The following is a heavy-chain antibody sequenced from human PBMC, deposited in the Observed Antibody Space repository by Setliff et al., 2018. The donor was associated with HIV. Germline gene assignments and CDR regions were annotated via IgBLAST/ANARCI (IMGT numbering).Heavy chain of an antibody. Sequence: SETLSLTCTVSGGSISSGAYYWTWIRQHPGKGLEWIGYIYYSGITHYNPSLKSRVTISVDTSQHQFSLKLTSVTAADTAVYYCARQVPIPGVAVTPIDFWGQGSLVTVSS. J-gene: IGHJ4*02. CDR3: ARQVPIPGVAVTPIDF. CDR2: IYYSGIT. V-gene: IGHV4-30-4*08. D-gene: IGHD3-22*01. CDR1: GGSISSGAYY.